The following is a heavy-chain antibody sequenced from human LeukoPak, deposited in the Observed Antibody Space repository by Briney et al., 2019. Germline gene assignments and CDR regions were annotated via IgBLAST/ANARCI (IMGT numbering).Heavy chain of an antibody. CDR1: GGSISSYY. Sequence: SETLSLTCTVSGGSISSYYWSWIRQPPGKGLEWIGSIYYSGSTYYNPSLKSRVTISVDTSKNQFSLKLSSVTAADTAVYYCARRLVRTLLDYWGQGTLVTVSS. CDR3: ARRLVRTLLDY. D-gene: IGHD6-19*01. J-gene: IGHJ4*02. CDR2: IYYSGST. V-gene: IGHV4-59*12.